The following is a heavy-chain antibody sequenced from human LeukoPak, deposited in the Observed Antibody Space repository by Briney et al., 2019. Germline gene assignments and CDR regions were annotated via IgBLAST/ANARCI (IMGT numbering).Heavy chain of an antibody. J-gene: IGHJ4*02. CDR3: ASASKVLGYCSSTSCYSGYFDY. D-gene: IGHD2-2*01. CDR1: GGSISSGDYY. CDR2: IYYSGST. Sequence: SETLSLTCTISGGSISSGDYYWSWIRQPPGKGLEWIGYIYYSGSTYYNPSLKSRVTISVDTSKNQFSLKLSSVTAADTAVYYCASASKVLGYCSSTSCYSGYFDYWGQGTLVTVSS. V-gene: IGHV4-30-4*08.